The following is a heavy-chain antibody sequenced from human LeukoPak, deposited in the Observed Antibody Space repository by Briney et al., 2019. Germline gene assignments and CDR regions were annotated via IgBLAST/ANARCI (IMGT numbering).Heavy chain of an antibody. Sequence: PGRSLRLSCAASGFTFDDYAMHWVRQAPGKGLEWVSGISWNSGSIGYADSVEGRFTISRDNAKNSLYLQMNSLRAEDTALYYCAKEGTSYEADYWGQGTLVTVSS. CDR2: ISWNSGSI. CDR1: GFTFDDYA. D-gene: IGHD3-16*01. J-gene: IGHJ4*02. CDR3: AKEGTSYEADY. V-gene: IGHV3-9*01.